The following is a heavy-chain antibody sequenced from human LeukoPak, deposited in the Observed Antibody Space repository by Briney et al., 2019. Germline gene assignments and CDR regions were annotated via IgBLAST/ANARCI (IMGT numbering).Heavy chain of an antibody. Sequence: SVKVSCXASGGTFSSYAISWVRQAPGQGLEWMGGIIPIFGTANYAQKFQGRVTITTDESTSTAYMELSSLRSEDSAVYYCARRSQKPRWFGEVMGLEYYMDVWGKGTTVTVSS. J-gene: IGHJ6*03. V-gene: IGHV1-69*05. CDR3: ARRSQKPRWFGEVMGLEYYMDV. CDR2: IIPIFGTA. D-gene: IGHD3-10*01. CDR1: GGTFSSYA.